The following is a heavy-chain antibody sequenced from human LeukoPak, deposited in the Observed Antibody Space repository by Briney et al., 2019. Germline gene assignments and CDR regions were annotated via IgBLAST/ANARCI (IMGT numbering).Heavy chain of an antibody. J-gene: IGHJ4*02. Sequence: ASVKVSCKASGYIFTSYYIHWVRQAPGQGLEWMGIINPSGGSTSHAQKFQGRVTMTRDTSTSTVYMELSSQRSEDTAVYYCARDEGIQLWFGYFDYWGQGTLVTVSS. D-gene: IGHD5-18*01. V-gene: IGHV1-46*01. CDR2: INPSGGST. CDR1: GYIFTSYY. CDR3: ARDEGIQLWFGYFDY.